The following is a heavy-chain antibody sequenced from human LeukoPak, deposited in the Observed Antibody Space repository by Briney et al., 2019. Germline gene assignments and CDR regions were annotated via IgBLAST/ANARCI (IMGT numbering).Heavy chain of an antibody. V-gene: IGHV4-4*07. J-gene: IGHJ3*02. CDR2: IYSTGST. D-gene: IGHD3-3*01. CDR1: GGSISSYY. Sequence: SETLSLTCTVSGGSISSYYWSWIRQPAGKGLEWIGRIYSTGSTDYNPSLESRLTMSPDASRHQFSLKLSSVTAADTAVYYCARGNYDAHGAFDIWGQGTMVTVSS. CDR3: ARGNYDAHGAFDI.